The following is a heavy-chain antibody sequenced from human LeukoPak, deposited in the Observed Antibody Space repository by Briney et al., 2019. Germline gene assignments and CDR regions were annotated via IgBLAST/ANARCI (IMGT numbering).Heavy chain of an antibody. Sequence: SETLSLTCTVSGGSISSYYWSWIRQPPGKGLEWIGYIYYSGSTNYNPSLKGRVTISVDTSKNQFSLKLSSVTAADTAVYYCARGDYDFWSGSRFDPWGQGTLVTVSS. D-gene: IGHD3-3*01. CDR1: GGSISSYY. CDR3: ARGDYDFWSGSRFDP. J-gene: IGHJ5*02. V-gene: IGHV4-59*01. CDR2: IYYSGST.